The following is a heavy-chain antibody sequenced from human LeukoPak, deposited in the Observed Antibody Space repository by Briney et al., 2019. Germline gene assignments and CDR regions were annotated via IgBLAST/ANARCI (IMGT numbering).Heavy chain of an antibody. V-gene: IGHV1-8*03. D-gene: IGHD2-2*01. Sequence: GASVKVSCKASGYTFTSYDINWVRQATGRGLEWMGWMNPNSGNTGYAQKFQGRVTITRNTSISTAYMELSSLRSEDTAVYYCARVGCSSTSCYADYYYYMDVWGKGTTVTVSS. CDR1: GYTFTSYD. CDR2: MNPNSGNT. CDR3: ARVGCSSTSCYADYYYYMDV. J-gene: IGHJ6*03.